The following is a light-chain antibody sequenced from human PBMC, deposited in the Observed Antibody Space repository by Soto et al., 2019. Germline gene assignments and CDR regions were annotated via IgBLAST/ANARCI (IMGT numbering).Light chain of an antibody. CDR3: TSYVGNDIGV. J-gene: IGLJ3*02. CDR2: EVT. V-gene: IGLV2-8*01. Sequence: QSALTQPPSASGSPGQSVTISCTGTSSDVGAYKYVSWYQQYPGKAPKLMISEVTKPTSGVPDRFSGSKSGNTASLTVSGLQAEDEADYYCTSYVGNDIGVFGGGTKLTVL. CDR1: SSDVGAYKY.